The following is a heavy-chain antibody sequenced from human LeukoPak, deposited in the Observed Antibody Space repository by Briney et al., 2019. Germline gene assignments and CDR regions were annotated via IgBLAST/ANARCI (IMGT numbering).Heavy chain of an antibody. CDR3: ARIFSSSPTGHAFDI. D-gene: IGHD2-2*01. V-gene: IGHV3-48*03. J-gene: IGHJ3*02. Sequence: QPGGSLRLSCAASGFSFGSYEVNWVRQAPGKGLEWLSYISSSASTIYYADSVKGRFTISRDNAKNSLYLQMNSLRAEDTAVYYCARIFSSSPTGHAFDIWGQGTMVTVSS. CDR2: ISSSASTI. CDR1: GFSFGSYE.